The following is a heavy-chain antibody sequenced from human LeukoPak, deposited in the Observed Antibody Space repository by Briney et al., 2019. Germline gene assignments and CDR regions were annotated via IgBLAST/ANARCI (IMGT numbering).Heavy chain of an antibody. J-gene: IGHJ5*02. V-gene: IGHV6-1*01. CDR3: AGDPPLEQWLVLGP. D-gene: IGHD6-19*01. CDR2: TYYRSKSYN. Sequence: SQTLSLTCAISGDSVSSNSAAWNWIRQSPARGLEWLGRTYYRSKSYNDYAVSVKSRMTINPDTSNNQCSLQLNSVKPEDTAVYYCAGDPPLEQWLVLGPXGXGTXVTVSS. CDR1: GDSVSSNSAA.